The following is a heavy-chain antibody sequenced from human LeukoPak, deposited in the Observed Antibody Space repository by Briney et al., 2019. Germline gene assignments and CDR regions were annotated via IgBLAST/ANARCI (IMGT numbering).Heavy chain of an antibody. CDR3: ARLGYCSSTRCIRGWFAP. CDR1: GYTFSNYG. J-gene: IGHJ5*02. CDR2: ISVYNGNT. Sequence: ASVKVSCKSSGYTFSNYGISWVRQAPGQGLEWMGWISVYNGNTVYAQNVRDRVTMTTDTSTTTAYMELRSLRSDDTAVYYCARLGYCSSTRCIRGWFAPWGQGTLVTVSS. D-gene: IGHD2-2*01. V-gene: IGHV1-18*01.